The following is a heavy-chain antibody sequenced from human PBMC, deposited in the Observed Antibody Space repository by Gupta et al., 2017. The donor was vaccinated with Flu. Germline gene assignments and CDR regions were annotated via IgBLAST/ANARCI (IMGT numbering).Heavy chain of an antibody. D-gene: IGHD5-18*01. J-gene: IGHJ4*02. V-gene: IGHV4-34*01. CDR1: GGDFSGFP. CDR2: VHYRGNT. CDR3: ARGRYYNYGRQFYFDY. Sequence: QVQLQQWGAGLLKPSETLSLTCGLYGGDFSGFPWSWIRQPPGRGLEWIGDVHYRGNTNYTPSLKSRVAISVDTSKSQFSLKMNSVTAADTAVYYCARGRYYNYGRQFYFDYWGQGTLVTVSS.